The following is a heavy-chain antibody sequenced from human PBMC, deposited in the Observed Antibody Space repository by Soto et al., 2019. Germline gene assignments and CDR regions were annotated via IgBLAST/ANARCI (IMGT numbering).Heavy chain of an antibody. CDR3: VRQPGGVATPGDDY. V-gene: IGHV1-8*02. J-gene: IGHJ4*02. CDR1: GYNFDAFD. D-gene: IGHD3-10*01. Sequence: QVQLVQSGAEVKKPGASVKVSCEASGYNFDAFDIHWVRQAAGQGLEWMGWMNPRTGDTAFAQECQDRVTMTSDTSRNTAYMEVSGLRSEDTAVYFCVRQPGGVATPGDDYWGQGTLVTVSS. CDR2: MNPRTGDT.